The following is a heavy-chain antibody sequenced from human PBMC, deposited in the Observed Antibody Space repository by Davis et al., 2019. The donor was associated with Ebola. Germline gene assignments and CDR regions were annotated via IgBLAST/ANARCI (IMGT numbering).Heavy chain of an antibody. Sequence: ASVKVSCKASGYTFTSYDINWVRQATGQGLEWQGWMNPNSGNTGYAQKFQGRVTMTRNTSITTAYMEVSSLTSEDTAVYYCATAFDRRHYGSWFDPWGQGTPVTVSS. D-gene: IGHD4-17*01. J-gene: IGHJ5*02. CDR1: GYTFTSYD. CDR3: ATAFDRRHYGSWFDP. CDR2: MNPNSGNT. V-gene: IGHV1-8*01.